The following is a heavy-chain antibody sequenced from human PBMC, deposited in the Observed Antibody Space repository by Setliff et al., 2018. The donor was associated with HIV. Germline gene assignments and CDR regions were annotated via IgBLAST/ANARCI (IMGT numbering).Heavy chain of an antibody. CDR3: ARGAHTRGQYYDFWSGPYYGMDV. CDR1: GGSFSSYY. V-gene: IGHV4-34*04. CDR2: SNHRGST. Sequence: SETLSLTCAVYGGSFSSYYWSGIRQPPGKGREWIGESNHRGSTNNNPSLKSRSTIAVDTSKNKFSLTLSSVTAADTAVYTCARGAHTRGQYYDFWSGPYYGMDVWGQGTTVTVSS. D-gene: IGHD3-3*01. J-gene: IGHJ6*02.